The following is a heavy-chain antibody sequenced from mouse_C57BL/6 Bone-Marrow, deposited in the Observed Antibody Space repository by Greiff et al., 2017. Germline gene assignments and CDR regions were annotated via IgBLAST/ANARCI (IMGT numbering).Heavy chain of an antibody. J-gene: IGHJ3*01. CDR2: IDPSDSYT. D-gene: IGHD2-4*01. Sequence: QVQLKQSGAELVKPGASVKLSCKASGYTFTSYWMQWVKQRPGQGLEWIGEIDPSDSYTNYNQKFKGKATLTVDTSSSTAYMQLSSLTSEDSAVYYCARGMDYDVLAYWGQGTLVTVSA. V-gene: IGHV1-50*01. CDR3: ARGMDYDVLAY. CDR1: GYTFTSYW.